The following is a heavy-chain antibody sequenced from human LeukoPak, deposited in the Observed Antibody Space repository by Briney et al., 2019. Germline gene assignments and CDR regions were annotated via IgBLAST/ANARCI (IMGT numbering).Heavy chain of an antibody. Sequence: PSETLSLTCTVSGYSISSGYYWGWIRQPPGKGLEWIGNSYYGVRTYYNPSLKSRVTISVDTSNNQFSLKLNSVTAADTAVYYCVRGAAEGYSYVTDWGQGTLVTVSS. J-gene: IGHJ4*02. CDR1: GYSISSGYY. V-gene: IGHV4-38-2*02. D-gene: IGHD5-18*01. CDR3: VRGAAEGYSYVTD. CDR2: SYYGVRT.